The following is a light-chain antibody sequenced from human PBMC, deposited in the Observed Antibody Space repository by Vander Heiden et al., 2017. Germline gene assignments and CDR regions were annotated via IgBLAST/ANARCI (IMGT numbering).Light chain of an antibody. Sequence: DIQMTPSPSSLSASVGDRVTITCRASQSISSYLNWYQQKPGKAPKLLIYAASSLQSGVPSRFSGSGSGTDFTLTISSLQPEDFATYYCQQSYSTPQGTFGQGTKVEIK. CDR1: QSISSY. CDR2: AAS. J-gene: IGKJ1*01. CDR3: QQSYSTPQGT. V-gene: IGKV1-39*01.